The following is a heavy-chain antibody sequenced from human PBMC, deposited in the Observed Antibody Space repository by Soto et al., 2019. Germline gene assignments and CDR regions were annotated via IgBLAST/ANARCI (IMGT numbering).Heavy chain of an antibody. CDR1: GFAFDVFA. J-gene: IGHJ4*02. CDR2: IRNQRYQETT. Sequence: PGGALKLCVTGSGFAFDVFAINWVRQALGKGLEWVGLIRNQRYQETTESTAAVKGRFTSSRDTSNGIAYLKMNSLNIEDSVVYYCSGAESPDTAYFSLYCGQGTPVTVSS. CDR3: SGAESPDTAYFSLY. V-gene: IGHV3-49*01. D-gene: IGHD1-26*01.